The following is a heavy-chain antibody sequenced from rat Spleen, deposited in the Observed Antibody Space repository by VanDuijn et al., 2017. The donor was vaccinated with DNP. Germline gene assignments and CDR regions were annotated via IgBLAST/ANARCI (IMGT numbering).Heavy chain of an antibody. V-gene: IGHV5-31*01. Sequence: EVQLVESGGGLVQPGGSLKLSCVASGFTFNNYWMTWIRQVPGKGLEWFATISTNGGGTYYRDSVRGRFTISRDNAEDTLFLQMNSLRSEDTATYYCTRATGFDYWGQGVMVTVSS. D-gene: IGHD4-2*01. CDR3: TRATGFDY. J-gene: IGHJ2*01. CDR1: GFTFNNYW. CDR2: ISTNGGGT.